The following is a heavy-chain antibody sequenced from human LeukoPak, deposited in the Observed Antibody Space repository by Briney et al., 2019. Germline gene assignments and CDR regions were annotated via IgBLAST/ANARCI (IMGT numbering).Heavy chain of an antibody. Sequence: GASVKVSCKASGYTFTSYHMHWVRQAPGQGLEWMGIINPSGGTTNYAQKFRGRVTMTRDMSTSTVYMELSSLRSEDTAVYYCARDLLQMVRGVNPYWGQGTLVTVSS. CDR1: GYTFTSYH. V-gene: IGHV1-46*01. CDR2: INPSGGTT. J-gene: IGHJ4*02. CDR3: ARDLLQMVRGVNPY. D-gene: IGHD3-10*01.